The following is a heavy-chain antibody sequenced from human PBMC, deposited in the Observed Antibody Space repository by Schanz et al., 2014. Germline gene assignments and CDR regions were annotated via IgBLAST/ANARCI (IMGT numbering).Heavy chain of an antibody. J-gene: IGHJ4*02. V-gene: IGHV3-48*01. Sequence: EVQLVESGGALVQPGRSLRLSCSTSGFNFADCAMSWFRQAPGKGLEWISYIGSSSSRIDHADSVKGRFTISRDNAKNSLYLQMNSLRAEDTAVYYCARSRSGFYFDYWGQGTLVNVSS. CDR3: ARSRSGFYFDY. CDR1: GFNFADCA. D-gene: IGHD1-26*01. CDR2: IGSSSSRI.